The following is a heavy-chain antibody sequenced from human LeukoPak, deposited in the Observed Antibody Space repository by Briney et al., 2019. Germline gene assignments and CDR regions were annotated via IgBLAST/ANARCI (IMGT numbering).Heavy chain of an antibody. D-gene: IGHD3-10*01. J-gene: IGHJ4*02. CDR3: ARAGSMVRGVITTYFDY. CDR1: GGSFSGYY. V-gene: IGHV4-34*01. CDR2: INHSGST. Sequence: PSETLSLTCAVYGGSFSGYYWSWIRQPPGKGLEWIGEINHSGSTNYNPSLKSRVTISVDTSKNQFSLKLGSVTAADTAVYYCARAGSMVRGVITTYFDYWGQGTLVTVSS.